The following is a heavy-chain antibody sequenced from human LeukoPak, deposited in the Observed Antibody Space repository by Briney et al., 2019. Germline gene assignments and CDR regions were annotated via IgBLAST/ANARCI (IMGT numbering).Heavy chain of an antibody. CDR2: IYSSGST. CDR3: ARAAPSSGSFNDAFDI. J-gene: IGHJ3*02. CDR1: GGSISSYY. V-gene: IGHV4-4*07. Sequence: SETLSLTCTVSGGSISSYYWSWIRQPAGRGLEWIGCIYSSGSTNYNPSLKSRVTMSVDPSEIQFSLKLSSVTAADTAVYYCARAAPSSGSFNDAFDIWGQGTMVTVSS. D-gene: IGHD3-22*01.